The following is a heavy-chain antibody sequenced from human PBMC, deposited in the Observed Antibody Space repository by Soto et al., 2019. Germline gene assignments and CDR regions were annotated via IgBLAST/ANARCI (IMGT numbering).Heavy chain of an antibody. Sequence: EVQLVESGGGLVQPGGSLRVSCAASGFTFVSYWMNWVRQAPGKGLVWVSRIDSDGSSTTYAASVKGRFTTSRDNAKNTLYVQMSRLRVEDTAVYYCARGRPYGMDGWCQGTKVTVSS. CDR1: GFTFVSYW. CDR3: ARGRPYGMDG. CDR2: IDSDGSST. V-gene: IGHV3-74*01. J-gene: IGHJ6*02.